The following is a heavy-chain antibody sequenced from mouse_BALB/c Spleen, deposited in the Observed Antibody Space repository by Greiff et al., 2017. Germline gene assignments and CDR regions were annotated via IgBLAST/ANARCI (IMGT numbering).Heavy chain of an antibody. D-gene: IGHD2-1*01. V-gene: IGHV3-2*02. CDR3: ATPYGTFGY. J-gene: IGHJ2*01. CDR2: ISYSGST. Sequence: ESGPGLVKPSQSLSLTCTVTGYSITSDYAWNWIRQFPGNKLEWMGYISYSGSTSYNPSLKSRISITRDTSKNQFFLQLNSVTTEDTATYYCATPYGTFGYWGQGTTLTVSS. CDR1: GYSITSDYA.